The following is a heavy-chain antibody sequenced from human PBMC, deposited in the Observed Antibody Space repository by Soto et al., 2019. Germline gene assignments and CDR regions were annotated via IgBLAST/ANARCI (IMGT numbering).Heavy chain of an antibody. J-gene: IGHJ4*02. D-gene: IGHD3-22*01. CDR2: IDPSDSYT. V-gene: IGHV5-10-1*01. Sequence: GGSLKIYRHGAGYSISNYWISWVRQMPGKGLEWMGRIDPSDSYTNYSPSFQGHVTISADKSISTAYLQWSILMASDNAMYYCARHPRHYDDSSGYINWGQGTLVTVSS. CDR1: GYSISNYW. CDR3: ARHPRHYDDSSGYIN.